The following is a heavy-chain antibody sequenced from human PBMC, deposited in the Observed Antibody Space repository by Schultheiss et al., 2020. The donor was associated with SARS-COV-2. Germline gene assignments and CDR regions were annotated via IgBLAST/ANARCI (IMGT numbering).Heavy chain of an antibody. CDR2: IYYSGST. J-gene: IGHJ4*02. D-gene: IGHD3-10*01. V-gene: IGHV4-31*03. CDR1: GGSISSGGYY. CDR3: ARGAMVRGVAFDY. Sequence: SQTLSLTCTVSGGSISSGGYYWSWIRQHPGKGLEWIGYIYYSGSTYYNPSLKSRVTISVDTSKNQFSLKLSSVTAADTAVYYCARGAMVRGVAFDYWGQGTLVTVSS.